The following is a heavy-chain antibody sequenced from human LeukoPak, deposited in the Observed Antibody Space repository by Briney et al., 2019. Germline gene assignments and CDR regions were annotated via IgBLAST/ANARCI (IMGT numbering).Heavy chain of an antibody. CDR2: IRSKAYGGTT. J-gene: IGHJ4*02. CDR3: TRGHCSGGSCYAAY. CDR1: GFTFGDYA. D-gene: IGHD2-15*01. V-gene: IGHV3-49*03. Sequence: GGSLRLSCTASGFTFGDYAMSWFRQAPGKGLGWVGFIRSKAYGGTTEYAASVKGRFTISRDDSKSIAYLQMNSLKTEDTAVYYCTRGHCSGGSCYAAYWGQGTLVTVSS.